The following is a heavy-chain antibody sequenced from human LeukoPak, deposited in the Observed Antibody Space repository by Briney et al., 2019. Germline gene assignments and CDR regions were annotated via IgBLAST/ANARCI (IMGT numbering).Heavy chain of an antibody. V-gene: IGHV3-74*01. J-gene: IGHJ6*03. Sequence: GGSLRLSCAASGFTFSNYWMHWVRQAPGKGLVWVSRINSDGSSTSYADSVKGRFTISRDNAKDTLYLQMNSLRAEDTAVYYCARVSSGSYFGYYYYYMDVWGKGTTVTVSS. CDR3: ARVSSGSYFGYYYYYMDV. D-gene: IGHD1-26*01. CDR1: GFTFSNYW. CDR2: INSDGSST.